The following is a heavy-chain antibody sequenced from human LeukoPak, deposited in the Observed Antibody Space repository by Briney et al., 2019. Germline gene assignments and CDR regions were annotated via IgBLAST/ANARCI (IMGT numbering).Heavy chain of an antibody. CDR2: IYYSGSS. D-gene: IGHD4-23*01. CDR1: GGSFSSYY. J-gene: IGHJ2*01. CDR3: ARDYDKGGNGAIDP. Sequence: PSETLSLTCAVSGGSFSSYYWSWIRQPPGKGLEWIGYIYYSGSSNYNPSLKSRVTISVDTSKNHFSLKLSSVTAADTGVYYCARDYDKGGNGAIDPWGRGTLVTVSS. V-gene: IGHV4-59*01.